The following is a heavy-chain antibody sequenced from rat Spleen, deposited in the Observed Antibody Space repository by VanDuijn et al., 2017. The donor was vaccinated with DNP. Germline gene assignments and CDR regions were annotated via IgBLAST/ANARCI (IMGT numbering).Heavy chain of an antibody. V-gene: IGHV2-27*01. Sequence: QVQLKESGPGLVQPSETLSLTCTVSGFSLTSYHVHWVRQPPGKGLEWMGRIQSGGRTDYNSAFKSRLSISRDTSKSQVFLKMNSAQTSVTAMYFWARSLATVAPTGAMDAWGQGTSVTVSS. CDR2: IQSGGRT. CDR3: ARSLATVAPTGAMDA. D-gene: IGHD1-3*01. CDR1: GFSLTSYH. J-gene: IGHJ4*01.